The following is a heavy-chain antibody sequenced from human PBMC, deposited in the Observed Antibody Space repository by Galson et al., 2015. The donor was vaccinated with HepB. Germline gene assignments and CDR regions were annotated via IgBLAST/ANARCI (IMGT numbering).Heavy chain of an antibody. CDR1: GFTFSSFW. CDR2: VSSRSSYI. D-gene: IGHD1-26*01. J-gene: IGHJ4*02. Sequence: SLRLSCATSGFTFSSFWMTWVRQAPGKGLEWVSSVSSRSSYIYYADSMKGRFTISRDNAKNSLYLQMNSLRAEDTAVYYYARDPTVGATPSFDYWGQGTLVTVSS. CDR3: ARDPTVGATPSFDY. V-gene: IGHV3-21*01.